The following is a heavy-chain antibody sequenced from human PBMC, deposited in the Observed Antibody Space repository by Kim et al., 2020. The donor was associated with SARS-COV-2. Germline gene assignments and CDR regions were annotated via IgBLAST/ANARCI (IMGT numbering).Heavy chain of an antibody. V-gene: IGHV4-30-4*01. CDR3: ARVTVTTRYGMDV. D-gene: IGHD4-17*01. J-gene: IGHJ6*02. CDR1: GGSISSGDYY. Sequence: SETLSLTCTVSGGSISSGDYYWSWIRQPPGKGLEWIGYIYYSGSTYYNPSLKSRVTISVDTSKNQFSLKLSSVTAADTAVYYCARVTVTTRYGMDVWGQGTTVTVSS. CDR2: IYYSGST.